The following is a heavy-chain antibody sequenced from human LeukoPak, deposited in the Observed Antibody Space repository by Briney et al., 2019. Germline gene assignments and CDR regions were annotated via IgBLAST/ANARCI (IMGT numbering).Heavy chain of an antibody. CDR2: IKQDGSEK. CDR3: ARVRNYYDSSGYTIYLDY. Sequence: PGGSLRLSCAASGFTFSSYSMNWVRQAPGKGLEWVANIKQDGSEKYYVDSVKGRFTISRDNAKNSLYLQMNSLRAEDTAVYYCARVRNYYDSSGYTIYLDYWGQGTLVTVSS. D-gene: IGHD3-22*01. V-gene: IGHV3-7*01. CDR1: GFTFSSYS. J-gene: IGHJ4*02.